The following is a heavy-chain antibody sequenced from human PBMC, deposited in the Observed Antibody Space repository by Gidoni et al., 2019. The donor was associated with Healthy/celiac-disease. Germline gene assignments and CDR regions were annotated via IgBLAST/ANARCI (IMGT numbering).Heavy chain of an antibody. CDR1: GFTFSDYY. CDR2: ISSSSSYT. V-gene: IGHV3-11*05. D-gene: IGHD3-3*01. CDR3: ARAGVDFWSGYSPFDP. J-gene: IGHJ5*02. Sequence: QVQLVESGGGLVKPGGSLRLSCAASGFTFSDYYMSWIRQAPGKGREWVSYISSSSSYTNYADSVKGRFTISRDNAKNSLYLQMNSLRAEDTAVYYCARAGVDFWSGYSPFDPWGQGTLVTVSS.